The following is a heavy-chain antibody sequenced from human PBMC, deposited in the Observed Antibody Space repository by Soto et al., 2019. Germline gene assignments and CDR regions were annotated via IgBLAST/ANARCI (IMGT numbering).Heavy chain of an antibody. V-gene: IGHV3-21*01. J-gene: IGHJ6*02. CDR2: ITTSSYYM. CDR1: GFTFSSYN. D-gene: IGHD5-18*01. Sequence: PGGSLRLSCAASGFTFSSYNMNWVRQAPGKGLEWVSSITTSSYYMYYADSVKGRFTISRDNAKNSLYLQMNSLRAEDTAVYYCARDGSYGYVNYYYYGMDVWGQGTTVTVSS. CDR3: ARDGSYGYVNYYYYGMDV.